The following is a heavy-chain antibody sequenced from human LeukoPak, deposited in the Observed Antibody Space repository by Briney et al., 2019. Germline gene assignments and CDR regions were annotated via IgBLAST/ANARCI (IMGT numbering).Heavy chain of an antibody. J-gene: IGHJ5*02. V-gene: IGHV1-8*01. Sequence: EASVEVSCKASGYTFTSYDINWVRQAPGQGLEWMGWMNPNSGNTGYAQKFQGRVTMTRNTSISTAYMELSSLRSEDTAVYYCARGEYSSSPGNWFDPWGQGTLVTVSS. CDR3: ARGEYSSSPGNWFDP. CDR2: MNPNSGNT. D-gene: IGHD6-6*01. CDR1: GYTFTSYD.